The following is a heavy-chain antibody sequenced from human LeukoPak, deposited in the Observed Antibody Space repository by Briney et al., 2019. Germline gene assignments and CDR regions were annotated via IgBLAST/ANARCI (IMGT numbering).Heavy chain of an antibody. CDR2: ITSSSSII. V-gene: IGHV3-48*01. D-gene: IGHD3-10*01. CDR1: GFTFTNYN. CDR3: AKDHRYYYGSGSPDY. Sequence: GGSLRLSCAASGFTFTNYNFNWVRQAPGKGLEWISYITSSSSIIYYADSVKGRFTISRDNSKNTLYLQMNSLRAEDTAVYYCAKDHRYYYGSGSPDYWGQGTLVTVSS. J-gene: IGHJ4*02.